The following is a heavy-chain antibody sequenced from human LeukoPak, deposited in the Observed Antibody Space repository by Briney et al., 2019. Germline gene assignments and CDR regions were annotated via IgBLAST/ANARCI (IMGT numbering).Heavy chain of an antibody. Sequence: SETLSLTCTVSGGSIISAAYYWAWIRQSPGKGLEWIGGLYYTGSAYYNPSLKSRVTIFVDTSKKQFSLKLTSVTAGDTAVYYCARQGGSPDWFDPWGPGTLVTVSS. CDR3: ARQGGSPDWFDP. CDR1: GGSIISAAYY. D-gene: IGHD1-26*01. CDR2: LYYTGSA. J-gene: IGHJ5*02. V-gene: IGHV4-39*01.